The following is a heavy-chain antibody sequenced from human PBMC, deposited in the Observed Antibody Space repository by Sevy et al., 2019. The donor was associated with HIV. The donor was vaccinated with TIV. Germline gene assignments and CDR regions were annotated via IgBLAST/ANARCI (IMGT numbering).Heavy chain of an antibody. CDR2: IKQDGSEK. V-gene: IGHV3-7*01. D-gene: IGHD2-2*01. Sequence: GGSLRLSCAASGFAFSSSWMTWVRQAPGKGLEWVANIKQDGSEKYYVDFLKGGFTISRDKAKNSLYLQMNSLRAEDTAVYYCARLCTGFIYYYYYGMDVWGQGTTVTVSS. J-gene: IGHJ6*02. CDR3: ARLCTGFIYYYYYGMDV. CDR1: GFAFSSSW.